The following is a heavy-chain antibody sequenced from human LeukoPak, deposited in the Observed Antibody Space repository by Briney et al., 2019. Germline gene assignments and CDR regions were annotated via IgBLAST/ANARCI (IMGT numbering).Heavy chain of an antibody. CDR2: IYYSGST. Sequence: SETLSLTCTVSGGSISSYYWSWIRQPPGKGLEWIGYIYYSGSTNYNPSLKSRVTISVDTSKNQFSLKLSSVTAADTAVYYCARGLWFGELSGYLFDYWGQGTLVTVSS. D-gene: IGHD3-10*01. CDR3: ARGLWFGELSGYLFDY. J-gene: IGHJ4*02. V-gene: IGHV4-59*12. CDR1: GGSISSYY.